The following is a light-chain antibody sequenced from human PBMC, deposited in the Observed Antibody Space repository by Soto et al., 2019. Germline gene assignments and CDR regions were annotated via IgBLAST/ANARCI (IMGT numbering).Light chain of an antibody. CDR3: LQYYNFSWT. V-gene: IGKV1-6*01. J-gene: IGKJ1*01. CDR1: QSISSY. CDR2: AAS. Sequence: IQMTQSPSSLSASVGDRVTITCRASQSISSYLNWYQQKPGKAPKLLIYAASNLQSGVPSRFSGGGSGTHFTLTISSLQPDDFASYFCLQYYNFSWTFGQGTKVDIK.